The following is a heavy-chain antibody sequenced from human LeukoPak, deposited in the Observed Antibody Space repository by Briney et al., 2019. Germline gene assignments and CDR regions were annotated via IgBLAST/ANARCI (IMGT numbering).Heavy chain of an antibody. D-gene: IGHD4-17*01. J-gene: IGHJ4*02. CDR1: GFTFSSYA. V-gene: IGHV3-23*01. Sequence: GGCLRLSCAASGFTFSSYAMSWVRQAPGEGLEWVSAISGSGGRTYYADSVKGRFTISRNNSKNTLYLQMNSLRAEDTAVYYCAKNLRVYYFDYWGQGTLVTVSS. CDR3: AKNLRVYYFDY. CDR2: ISGSGGRT.